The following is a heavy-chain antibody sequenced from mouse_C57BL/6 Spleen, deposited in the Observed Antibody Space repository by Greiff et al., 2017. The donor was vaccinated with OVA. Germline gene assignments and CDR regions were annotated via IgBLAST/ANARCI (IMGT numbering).Heavy chain of an antibody. CDR2: INPSSGYT. V-gene: IGHV1-7*01. CDR1: GYTFTSYW. J-gene: IGHJ2*01. CDR3: ASFITTVVGPSHFDY. D-gene: IGHD1-1*01. Sequence: QVQLQQSGAELAKPGASVKLSCKASGYTFTSYWMHWVKQRPGQGLEWIGYINPSSGYTKYNQKFKDKATLTADKSSSTAYMQLSSLTYEDSAVYYCASFITTVVGPSHFDYWGQGTTLTVSS.